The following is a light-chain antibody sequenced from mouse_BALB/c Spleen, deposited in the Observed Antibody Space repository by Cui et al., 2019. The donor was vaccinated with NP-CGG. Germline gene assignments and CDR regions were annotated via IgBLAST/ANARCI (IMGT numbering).Light chain of an antibody. CDR1: TGTVTTSNY. Sequence: QAVVTQASAPTTSPGETVTLTCRSSTGTVTTSNYANWVQEKPDHLFTGLIGGTNNRAPGVPARFSGSRIGDKAALTITGTQTEDEAIYFCALWYSNHWVFGGGTKLTVL. CDR3: ALWYSNHWV. J-gene: IGLJ1*01. V-gene: IGLV1*01. CDR2: GTN.